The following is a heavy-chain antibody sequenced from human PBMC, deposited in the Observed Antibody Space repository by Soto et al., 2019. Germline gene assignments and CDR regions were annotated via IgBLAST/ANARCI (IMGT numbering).Heavy chain of an antibody. D-gene: IGHD3-9*01. Sequence: EVQLVESGGGLVHPGGSLRLSCEASGFSISAHWMHWVRQAPGKGLLWVARINGDGSVTDYAVSVKGRFTISRDNARNTLYLQMNSLSAEDTAVYYCARIFVRSTPDVGDCWGQGTLVSVSS. V-gene: IGHV3-74*01. CDR2: INGDGSVT. CDR1: GFSISAHW. J-gene: IGHJ4*02. CDR3: ARIFVRSTPDVGDC.